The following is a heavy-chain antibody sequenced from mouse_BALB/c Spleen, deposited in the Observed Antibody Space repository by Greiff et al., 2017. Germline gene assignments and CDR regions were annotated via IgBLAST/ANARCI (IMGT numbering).Heavy chain of an antibody. CDR2: INPNNGGT. CDR1: GYTFTDYN. V-gene: IGHV1-18*01. D-gene: IGHD1-1*01. Sequence: LVKPGASVKIPCKASGYTFTDYNMDWVKQSHGKSLEWIGDINPNNGGTIYNQKFKGKATLTVDKSSSTAYMELRSLTSEDTAVYYCARRATVVAPYAMDYWGQGTSVTVSS. J-gene: IGHJ4*01. CDR3: ARRATVVAPYAMDY.